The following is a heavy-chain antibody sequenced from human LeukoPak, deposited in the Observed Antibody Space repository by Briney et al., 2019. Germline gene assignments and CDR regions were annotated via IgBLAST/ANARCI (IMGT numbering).Heavy chain of an antibody. CDR1: GGSFSGYY. Sequence: PSETLSLTCAVYGGSFSGYYWSWIRQPPGKGLEWIGEINHSGSTNYNPSLKSRVTISVDTSKNQFSLKLSSVTAADTAVYYCARFSGSYYRSHRNFFDYWGQGTLVTVSS. CDR2: INHSGST. CDR3: ARFSGSYYRSHRNFFDY. V-gene: IGHV4-34*01. D-gene: IGHD1-26*01. J-gene: IGHJ4*02.